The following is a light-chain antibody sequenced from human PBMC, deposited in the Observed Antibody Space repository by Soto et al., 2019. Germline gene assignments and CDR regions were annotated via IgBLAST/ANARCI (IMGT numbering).Light chain of an antibody. J-gene: IGKJ5*01. V-gene: IGKV3D-15*01. Sequence: EIKLTQSPCTLSVSPGERAALSCRAIQSVSSNLAWYQQKAGQAPRLLIYGVSTRAPGIPARFSGSGSGTEFTLTISSLQSEDFAVHYCQHYYDWPPSITFGQGTRLEIK. CDR2: GVS. CDR1: QSVSSN. CDR3: QHYYDWPPSIT.